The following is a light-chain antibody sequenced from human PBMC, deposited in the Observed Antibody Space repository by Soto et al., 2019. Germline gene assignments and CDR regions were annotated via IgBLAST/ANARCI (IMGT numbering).Light chain of an antibody. CDR1: QSLVHSDGNTY. CDR3: MQGTFRRT. V-gene: IGKV2-30*02. J-gene: IGKJ1*01. Sequence: VLVTQSTLSLPVTLGQPASISCRASQSLVHSDGNTYLNWYQQRPGQSPRRLIYRVSNRDSGVPDRFSGSGSATDFTLKISRVEAEDVGVYYCMQGTFRRTFGQGTKVDIK. CDR2: RVS.